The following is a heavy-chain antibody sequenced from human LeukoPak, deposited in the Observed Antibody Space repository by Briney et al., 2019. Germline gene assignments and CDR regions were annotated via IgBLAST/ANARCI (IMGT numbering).Heavy chain of an antibody. CDR1: GYTFTNYY. CDR2: IKPSGGST. D-gene: IGHD5-24*01. V-gene: IGHV1-46*01. CDR3: ARVRDGYNDAYDI. Sequence: GASVTVSCKASGYTFTNYYIHWVRQAPGHGLEWMGIIKPSGGSTNYAQNFQGRVTMTSDTSTSTVYMELSGLRSEDTAVYYCARVRDGYNDAYDIWGQGTMVTVPS. J-gene: IGHJ3*02.